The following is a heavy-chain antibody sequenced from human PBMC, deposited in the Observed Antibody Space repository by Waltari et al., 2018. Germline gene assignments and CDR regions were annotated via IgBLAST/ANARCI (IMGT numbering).Heavy chain of an antibody. J-gene: IGHJ5*02. D-gene: IGHD3-3*01. CDR2: INHSGST. V-gene: IGHV4-34*01. CDR3: ASEGRPSTYYDFWSGYFNWFDP. Sequence: QVQLQQWGAGLLKPSETLSLTCAVYGGSFSGYYWSWIRQPPGQGMEWIGEINHSGSTNYNPSLKSRVTISVDTSKNQFSLKLSSVTAADTAVYYCASEGRPSTYYDFWSGYFNWFDPWGQGTLVTVSS. CDR1: GGSFSGYY.